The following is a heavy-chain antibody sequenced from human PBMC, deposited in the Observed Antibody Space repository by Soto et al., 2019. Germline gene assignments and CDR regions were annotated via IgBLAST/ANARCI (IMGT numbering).Heavy chain of an antibody. Sequence: SETLSLTFTVSGGSVSNGNYYWSWIRQPPGKGLEWIGYIHTTGSTNYNPSLKSRVTISADRSRNQFSLKVNSVTAADTAVHYCARGWDAGYWGQGTLVTVS. CDR1: GGSVSNGNYY. CDR2: IHTTGST. V-gene: IGHV4-61*01. CDR3: ARGWDAGY. D-gene: IGHD6-19*01. J-gene: IGHJ4*02.